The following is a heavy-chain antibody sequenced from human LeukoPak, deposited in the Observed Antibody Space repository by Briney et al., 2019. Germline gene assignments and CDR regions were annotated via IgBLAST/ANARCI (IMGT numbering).Heavy chain of an antibody. D-gene: IGHD6-19*01. CDR1: GYTFTSYD. V-gene: IGHV1-8*03. Sequence: GASVKLTCKASGYTFTSYDINWVRQATGQGLEWMGWMNPNSGYTGYAQKFQGRVTITRNISISTAYMELSSLRSEDTAVYYCARVAGSIDNWGQGTLWTVSS. CDR3: ARVAGSIDN. CDR2: MNPNSGYT. J-gene: IGHJ4*02.